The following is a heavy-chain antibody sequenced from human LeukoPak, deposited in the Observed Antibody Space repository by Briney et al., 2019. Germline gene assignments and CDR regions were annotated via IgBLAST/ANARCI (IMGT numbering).Heavy chain of an antibody. D-gene: IGHD3-22*01. CDR3: AQGRSGYYPGY. CDR2: ISSSSSYI. CDR1: GFTFSTYS. J-gene: IGHJ4*02. V-gene: IGHV3-21*01. Sequence: DPGGSLRLSCAASGFTFSTYSMNWVRQAPGKGLEWVSSISSSSSYIYYADSVKGRFTFSRDNAKNSLYLQMNSLRAEDTAVYYCAQGRSGYYPGYWGQGTLVTVSS.